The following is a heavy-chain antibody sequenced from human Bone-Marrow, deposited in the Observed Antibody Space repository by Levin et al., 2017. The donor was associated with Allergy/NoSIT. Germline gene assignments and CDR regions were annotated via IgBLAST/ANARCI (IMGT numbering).Heavy chain of an antibody. Sequence: GGSLRLSCAASGFSVTNYWMHWVRQRPGEGPLWVSRMNEDGRTTNHAESVRGRFTISRDNARNTMYLQMHSLRAEGTAIYYCVKDFVGPTEYWGPGTLVTGSS. CDR2: MNEDGRTT. CDR1: GFSVTNYW. D-gene: IGHD4-11*01. CDR3: VKDFVGPTEY. V-gene: IGHV3-74*01. J-gene: IGHJ4*02.